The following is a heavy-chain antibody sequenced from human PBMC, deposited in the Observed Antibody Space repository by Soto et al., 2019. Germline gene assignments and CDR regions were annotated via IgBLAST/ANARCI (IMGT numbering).Heavy chain of an antibody. CDR2: IIPSFGTA. Sequence: QVQLVQSGAEVKKPGSSVKVSCKASGGTFSSYAISWVRQAPGQGLEWMGGIIPSFGTANYAQKFQGRVTITADESTSTAYMELSSLRSEDTAVYYCAREGVYYGSGSYYNGGGWDYWGQGTLVTVSS. CDR3: AREGVYYGSGSYYNGGGWDY. V-gene: IGHV1-69*12. J-gene: IGHJ4*02. CDR1: GGTFSSYA. D-gene: IGHD3-10*01.